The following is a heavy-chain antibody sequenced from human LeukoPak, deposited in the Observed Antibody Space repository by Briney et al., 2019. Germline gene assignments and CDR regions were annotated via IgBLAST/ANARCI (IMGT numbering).Heavy chain of an antibody. CDR3: VRGSSGTVVRGVAWAWFDP. V-gene: IGHV3-23*01. CDR1: GFTFSSYA. Sequence: GGSLRLSYAASGFTFSSYAMSWVRQAPGKGLEWVSGISGSAGSTFYADSVKGRFTISRDNSRNTLFLQMNSLRADDTAVYYCVRGSSGTVVRGVAWAWFDPWGQGTLVTVSS. J-gene: IGHJ5*02. CDR2: ISGSAGST. D-gene: IGHD3-10*01.